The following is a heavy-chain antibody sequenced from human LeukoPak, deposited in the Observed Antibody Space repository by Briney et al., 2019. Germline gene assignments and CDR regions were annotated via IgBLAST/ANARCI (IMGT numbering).Heavy chain of an antibody. Sequence: SETLSLTCTVSGGSISSYYWSWIRQPPGKGLEWIGYIYYSGSTYYNPSLKSRVTISVDTSKNQFSLKLSSVTAADTAVYYCARGLGSRSDFDYWGQGTLVTVSS. CDR1: GGSISSYY. J-gene: IGHJ4*02. CDR2: IYYSGST. D-gene: IGHD3-22*01. CDR3: ARGLGSRSDFDY. V-gene: IGHV4-59*12.